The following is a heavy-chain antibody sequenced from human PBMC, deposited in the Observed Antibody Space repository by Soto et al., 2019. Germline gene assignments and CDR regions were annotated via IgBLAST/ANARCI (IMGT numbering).Heavy chain of an antibody. D-gene: IGHD3-16*01. CDR1: GFTLSSYE. J-gene: IGHJ4*02. CDR3: ARVRGHPAY. V-gene: IGHV3-48*03. CDR2: ISSSGSAI. Sequence: GGALRLSCAASGFTLSSYEMNWVRQAPGKGLEWVSYISSSGSAIYYADSVKGRFTISRDNAKNSLYLQMNSLRAEDTAVYYCARVRGHPAYWGQGTLVTVSS.